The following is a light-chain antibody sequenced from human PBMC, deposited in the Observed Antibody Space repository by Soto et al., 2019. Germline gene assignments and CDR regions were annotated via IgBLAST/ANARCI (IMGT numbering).Light chain of an antibody. CDR2: GVS. CDR1: QSVRYNY. V-gene: IGKV3-20*01. Sequence: EIVWTHSPGSLSLXXGECATLSCRASQSVRYNYLAWYQQKPGQAPRLLIYGVSTRATGVPARFSGSGPGTDFTLTISRLEPDDFAMYYCQQYGSPPITFGQRTRLEVK. J-gene: IGKJ5*01. CDR3: QQYGSPPIT.